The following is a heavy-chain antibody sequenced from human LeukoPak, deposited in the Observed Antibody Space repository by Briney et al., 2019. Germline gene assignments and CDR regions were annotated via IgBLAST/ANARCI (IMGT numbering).Heavy chain of an antibody. Sequence: GGSLRLSCAASGFSFSTYAMHWVRQAPGKGLEWVAVIWYDGSNKYYADSVKGRFTISRDNSENTLYLQMNSLRAEDTAVYYCARDYGDYVRLDYWGQGTLVTVSS. CDR3: ARDYGDYVRLDY. CDR2: IWYDGSNK. V-gene: IGHV3-33*08. CDR1: GFSFSTYA. D-gene: IGHD4-17*01. J-gene: IGHJ4*02.